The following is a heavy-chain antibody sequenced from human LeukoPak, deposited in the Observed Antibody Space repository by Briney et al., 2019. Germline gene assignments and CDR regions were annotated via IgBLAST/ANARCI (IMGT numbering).Heavy chain of an antibody. CDR3: ARVLGWIQLWYFDY. Sequence: SETLSLTCAVYGGSFSGNYWSWIRQPPGKGLEWIGEINHSGSTNYNPSLKSRVTISVDTSKNQFSLKLSSVTAADTAVYYCARVLGWIQLWYFDYWGQGTLVTVSS. CDR2: INHSGST. J-gene: IGHJ4*02. V-gene: IGHV4-34*01. CDR1: GGSFSGNY. D-gene: IGHD5-18*01.